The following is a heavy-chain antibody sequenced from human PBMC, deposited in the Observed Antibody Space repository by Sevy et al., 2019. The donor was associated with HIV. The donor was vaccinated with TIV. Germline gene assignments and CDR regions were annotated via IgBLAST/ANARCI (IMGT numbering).Heavy chain of an antibody. CDR3: AKDMVDCSGGDCYSGPVSPFDY. CDR2: VSYDGSDK. J-gene: IGHJ4*02. V-gene: IGHV3-30*18. CDR1: GFTFSSYG. D-gene: IGHD2-15*01. Sequence: GGSLRLSCAASGFTFSSYGMHWVRQAPGKGLEWVGRVSYDGSDKYYADSVKGRFTIFRDNSQNTLYVEMNSLRPEDTAVYFCAKDMVDCSGGDCYSGPVSPFDYWGQGTLVTVSS.